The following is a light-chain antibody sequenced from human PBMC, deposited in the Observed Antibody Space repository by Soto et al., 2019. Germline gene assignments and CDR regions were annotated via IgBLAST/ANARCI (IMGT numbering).Light chain of an antibody. V-gene: IGKV3-11*01. CDR1: QSVSSN. CDR2: DAS. J-gene: IGKJ2*01. Sequence: EIVLTQSPATLSLSPGERTTLSCRASQSVSSNLAWYQQKPGQAPRLLINDASNRATGIPARFSGSGSGTDFTLTISSLEPEDFAVYYCQQRSNWPPLYTFGQGTKLEIK. CDR3: QQRSNWPPLYT.